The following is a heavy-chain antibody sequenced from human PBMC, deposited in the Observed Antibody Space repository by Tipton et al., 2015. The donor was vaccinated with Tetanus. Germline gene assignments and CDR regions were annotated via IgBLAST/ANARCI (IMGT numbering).Heavy chain of an antibody. Sequence: TLSLTCAVYGGSFSGYYWNWIRQPPGKGLEWIGEINDSGSTSYNPSLKSRVTISVDTTKNQFSLTLSSVTAADTAVYYGARWETVTTKIHYWGQGTLVTVSS. V-gene: IGHV4-34*01. CDR1: GGSFSGYY. D-gene: IGHD4-17*01. CDR3: ARWETVTTKIHY. J-gene: IGHJ4*02. CDR2: INDSGST.